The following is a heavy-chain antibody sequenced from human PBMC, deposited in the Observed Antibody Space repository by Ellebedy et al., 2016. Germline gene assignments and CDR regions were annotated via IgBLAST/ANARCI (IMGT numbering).Heavy chain of an antibody. CDR3: ARHAYSDSRRCLDV. J-gene: IGHJ6*02. Sequence: SETLSLXXTVSGGSISSGGYYWSWIRQHPEKGLEWIGYINYSGSTYYNPSLKSRLTISVDTSKNQFSLKLSSVTAADTAVYYCARHAYSDSRRCLDVWGQGAAVTVSS. V-gene: IGHV4-31*03. CDR1: GGSISSGGYY. D-gene: IGHD5-12*01. CDR2: INYSGST.